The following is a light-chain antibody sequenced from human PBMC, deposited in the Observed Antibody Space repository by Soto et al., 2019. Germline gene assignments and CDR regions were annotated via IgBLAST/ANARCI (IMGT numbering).Light chain of an antibody. CDR1: QSVISTY. Sequence: EIVLTQSPGTLSMSPGERATLSCRASQSVISTYLAWYQQKFGQAPRLLIYATSIRATGIPDRFSGSGSGTDFTLTISRLEPEDFAIYYCQQYGTSPITFGQGTRLEIK. J-gene: IGKJ5*01. CDR2: ATS. V-gene: IGKV3-20*01. CDR3: QQYGTSPIT.